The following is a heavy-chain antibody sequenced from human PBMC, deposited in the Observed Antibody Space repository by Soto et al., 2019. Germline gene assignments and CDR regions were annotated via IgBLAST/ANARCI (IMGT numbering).Heavy chain of an antibody. D-gene: IGHD1-7*01. J-gene: IGHJ4*02. Sequence: GASVKVSCKASGYTFTSYGISWVRQAPGQGLEWMGWINPNNGGTNYAQKFQGWVTMTRDTSTSTAYMELSRLRSDDTAVYYCARVYNWNYDPLGYWGQGTLVTVSS. CDR3: ARVYNWNYDPLGY. V-gene: IGHV1-2*04. CDR2: INPNNGGT. CDR1: GYTFTSYG.